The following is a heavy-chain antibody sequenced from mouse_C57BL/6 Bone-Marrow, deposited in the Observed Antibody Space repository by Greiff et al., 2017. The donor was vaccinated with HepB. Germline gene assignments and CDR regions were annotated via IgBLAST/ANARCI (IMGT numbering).Heavy chain of an antibody. CDR2: ISSGSSTI. D-gene: IGHD4-1*01. CDR1: GFTFSDYG. Sequence: EVNVVESGGGLVKPGGSLKLSCAASGFTFSDYGMHWVRQAPEKGLEWVAYISSGSSTIYYADTVKGRFTISRDNAKNTLFLQMTSLRSEDTAMYYCARRANWDAWFAYWGQGTLVTVSA. V-gene: IGHV5-17*01. J-gene: IGHJ3*01. CDR3: ARRANWDAWFAY.